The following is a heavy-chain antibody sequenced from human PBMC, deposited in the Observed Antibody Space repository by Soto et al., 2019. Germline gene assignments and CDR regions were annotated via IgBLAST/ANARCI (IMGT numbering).Heavy chain of an antibody. J-gene: IGHJ4*02. CDR2: ISGRGGST. CDR3: AKGYCTGGCPFDS. Sequence: EVQVLESGGGLVQPGGSLRLSCAASGFTFRSYVMSWVRQAPGKGLEWVSAISGRGGSTYYADSVKGRFTISRDNSKNTVYLQMNSLRAEDTAVYYCAKGYCTGGCPFDSWGQGTLVTVSS. CDR1: GFTFRSYV. D-gene: IGHD2-8*02. V-gene: IGHV3-23*01.